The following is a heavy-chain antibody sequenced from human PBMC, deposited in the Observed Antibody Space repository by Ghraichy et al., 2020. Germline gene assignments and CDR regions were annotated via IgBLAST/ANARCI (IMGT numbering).Heavy chain of an antibody. CDR3: ARDRQEYSNGFTD. CDR2: VFHAGTT. Sequence: SETLSLTCDVSGASITSSDWWTWVRQPPGKGLEWIGNVFHAGTTNYNPSLKSRVTISIDKSKNQFSLIVISMSAADTAIYYCARDRQEYSNGFTDWGQGHLVTVSS. J-gene: IGHJ4*02. D-gene: IGHD5-18*01. CDR1: GASITSSDW. V-gene: IGHV4-4*02.